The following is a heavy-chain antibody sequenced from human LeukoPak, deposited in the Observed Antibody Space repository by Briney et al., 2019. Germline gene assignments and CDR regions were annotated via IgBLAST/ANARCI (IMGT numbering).Heavy chain of an antibody. CDR3: AKDRDVIVVVPAAPEGLDY. CDR1: GFTLSSYG. CDR2: IRYDGSNK. D-gene: IGHD2-2*01. Sequence: PGGSLRLSCAGSGFTLSSYGMHLVRQAPGQGLEGVAFIRYDGSNKYYAESVKGRFTISRDNSKNTLYLQMNSLRAEDTAVYYCAKDRDVIVVVPAAPEGLDYWGQGTLVTVSS. V-gene: IGHV3-30*02. J-gene: IGHJ4*02.